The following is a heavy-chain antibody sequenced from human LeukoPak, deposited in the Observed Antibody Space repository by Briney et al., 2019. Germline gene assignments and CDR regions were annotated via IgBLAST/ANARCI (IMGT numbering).Heavy chain of an antibody. CDR3: ASRRESFDY. CDR2: ISSGSSTI. Sequence: PGGSLRLSCAASGFTFSTYSMNWVRQAPGKGLEWVSYISSGSSTIYYADSMKGRFTISRDNAKNSLYLQMNSLRDEDTAVYYCASRRESFDYWGQGTLVTVSS. V-gene: IGHV3-48*02. CDR1: GFTFSTYS. J-gene: IGHJ4*02.